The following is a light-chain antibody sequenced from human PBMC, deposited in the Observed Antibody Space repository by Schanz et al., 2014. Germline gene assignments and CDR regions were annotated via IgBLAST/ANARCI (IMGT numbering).Light chain of an antibody. J-gene: IGLJ1*01. CDR2: GNS. Sequence: QSVLTQPPSVSGAPGQRVTISCTGSSSNIGAGYDVHWYQQLPGTAPKLLIYGNSNRPSGVPDRFSGSKSDTSASLAITGLQAEDEADYYCSSYTSSTTPFVFGTGTKVTVL. V-gene: IGLV1-40*01. CDR3: SSYTSSTTPFV. CDR1: SSNIGAGYD.